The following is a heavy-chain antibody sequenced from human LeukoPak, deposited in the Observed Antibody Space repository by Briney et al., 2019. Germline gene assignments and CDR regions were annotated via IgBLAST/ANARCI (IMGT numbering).Heavy chain of an antibody. CDR1: GFSFSAYA. CDR3: ARNYGSGSYYHVPVDY. V-gene: IGHV3-23*01. Sequence: GGSLRLSCAASGFSFSAYAMSWVRQAPGKGLEWVSGISGSGGRTYYADSVKGRFTISRDNSKNTLYLQMGSLRAEDMAVYYCARNYGSGSYYHVPVDYWGQGTLVTVSS. D-gene: IGHD3-10*01. J-gene: IGHJ4*02. CDR2: ISGSGGRT.